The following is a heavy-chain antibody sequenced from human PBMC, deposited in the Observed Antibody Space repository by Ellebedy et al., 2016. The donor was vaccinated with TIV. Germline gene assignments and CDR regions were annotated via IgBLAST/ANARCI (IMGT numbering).Heavy chain of an antibody. D-gene: IGHD5-18*01. V-gene: IGHV4-59*01. CDR3: ARVDSDLVTVDEYHYYMDV. CDR2: IYSSGST. Sequence: SETLSLTCTVSGGSISSYYWNWIRQPPGKGLEWIGYIYSSGSTNYNPSLKSRVTISVDTSKSHFSLRLSSVTAADTAVYYCARVDSDLVTVDEYHYYMDVWGKGTTVTVSS. J-gene: IGHJ6*03. CDR1: GGSISSYY.